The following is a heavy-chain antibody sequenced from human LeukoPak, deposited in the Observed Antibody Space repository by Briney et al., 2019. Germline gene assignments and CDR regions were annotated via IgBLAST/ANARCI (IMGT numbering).Heavy chain of an antibody. CDR3: AKDLMGGATPLFDY. Sequence: PSSETLSLTCTVSGYSISSGYYWGWVRQAPGKGLEWVSSISDSGGNTYYADSVKGRFTISRDNSKNTLYLQMNSLRAEDTAVYYCAKDLMGGATPLFDYWGQGTLVTVSS. V-gene: IGHV3-23*01. CDR1: GYSISSGYY. CDR2: ISDSGGNT. D-gene: IGHD1-26*01. J-gene: IGHJ4*02.